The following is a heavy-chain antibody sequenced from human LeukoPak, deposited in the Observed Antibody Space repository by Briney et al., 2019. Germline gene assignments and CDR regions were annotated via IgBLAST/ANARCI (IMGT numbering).Heavy chain of an antibody. CDR1: GGTFSSYG. CDR3: ARDISSGWYDY. CDR2: IIPIFGTA. J-gene: IGHJ4*02. D-gene: IGHD6-19*01. V-gene: IGHV1-69*05. Sequence: GASVKVSCKASGGTFSSYGISWVLQAPGQGLEWMGGIIPIFGTANYAQKFQGRVTITTDESTSTAYMELSSLRSEDTAVYYCARDISSGWYDYWGQGTLVTVSS.